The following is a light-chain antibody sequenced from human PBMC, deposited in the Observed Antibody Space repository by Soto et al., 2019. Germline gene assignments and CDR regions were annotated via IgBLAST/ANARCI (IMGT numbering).Light chain of an antibody. J-gene: IGKJ1*01. CDR2: GPS. V-gene: IGKV3-15*01. CDR1: QGGSYY. Sequence: EIVMTQSPATLSASPGARVTLSSRASQGGSYYLAWYQQKPGQAPRLLIYGPSTRATGIPARFSGSGSGTEFTLTISSLQSEDFALYYCQQYNNWPRTFGQGTKVDIK. CDR3: QQYNNWPRT.